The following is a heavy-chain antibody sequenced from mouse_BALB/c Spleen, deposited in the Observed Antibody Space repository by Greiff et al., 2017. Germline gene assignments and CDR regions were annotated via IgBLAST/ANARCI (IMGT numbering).Heavy chain of an antibody. V-gene: IGHV1-62-2*01. CDR3: ARHEERRETGTSWFAY. CDR2: FYPGSGSI. Sequence: VQLQESGAGLVKPGASVKLSCKASGYTFTEYIIHWVKQRSGQGLEWIGWFYPGSGSIKYNEKFKDKATLTADKSSSTVYMELSRLTSEDSAVYFCARHEERRETGTSWFAYWGQGTLVTVSA. CDR1: GYTFTEYI. J-gene: IGHJ3*01. D-gene: IGHD4-1*01.